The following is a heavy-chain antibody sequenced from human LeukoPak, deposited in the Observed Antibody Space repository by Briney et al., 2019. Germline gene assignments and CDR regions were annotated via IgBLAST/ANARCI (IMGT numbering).Heavy chain of an antibody. D-gene: IGHD4-23*01. Sequence: ASVKVSCKASGGTFSSYAISWVRQAPGQGLEWMGRIIPILGIANYAQKFQGRVTITADKSTSTAYMELSSLRSEDTAVYYCAREWHGGNSGHWFDPWGQGTLVTVSS. CDR2: IIPILGIA. CDR3: AREWHGGNSGHWFDP. CDR1: GGTFSSYA. V-gene: IGHV1-69*04. J-gene: IGHJ5*02.